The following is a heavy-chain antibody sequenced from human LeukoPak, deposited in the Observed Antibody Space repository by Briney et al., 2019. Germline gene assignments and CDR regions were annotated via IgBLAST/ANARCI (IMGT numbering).Heavy chain of an antibody. Sequence: GGSLRLSCADSGVTFDDYAMHWVRQAPGKGLEWVSLISGDGGSTYYADSVKGRFTISRDNSKNSLYLQMNSLRTEDTALYYCAKDNLPYSSGWYGYWGQGTLVTVSS. D-gene: IGHD6-19*01. CDR3: AKDNLPYSSGWYGY. CDR1: GVTFDDYA. J-gene: IGHJ4*02. V-gene: IGHV3-43*02. CDR2: ISGDGGST.